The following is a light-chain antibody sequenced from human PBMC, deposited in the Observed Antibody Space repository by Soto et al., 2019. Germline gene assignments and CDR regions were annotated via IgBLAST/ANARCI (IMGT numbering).Light chain of an antibody. Sequence: EIVLTQSPAPLSSSPGERATLSCRAKRAGNSWLAWYQHKPGQAPRLLIYGTSNRATGIPARFSGSGSGTDFTLTISRLEPEDFAVYYCHQRQSWPRTFGQGTKVDIK. V-gene: IGKV3-11*01. CDR1: RAGNSW. CDR2: GTS. J-gene: IGKJ1*01. CDR3: HQRQSWPRT.